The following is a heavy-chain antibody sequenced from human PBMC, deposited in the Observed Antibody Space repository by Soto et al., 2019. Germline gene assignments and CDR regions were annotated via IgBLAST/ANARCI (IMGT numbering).Heavy chain of an antibody. CDR2: ISSSSSFI. CDR1: GFTFTRYS. D-gene: IGHD2-15*01. V-gene: IGHV3-21*01. CDR3: ARDEFCGGTSCPYNFDY. J-gene: IGHJ4*02. Sequence: LRLSCAASGFTFTRYSMNWVRQTPGKGLEWVSSISSSSSFIYYADSVKGRFTISRDNAKNSLYLQMNSLRAEDTAVYYCARDEFCGGTSCPYNFDYWGQGTLVTVSS.